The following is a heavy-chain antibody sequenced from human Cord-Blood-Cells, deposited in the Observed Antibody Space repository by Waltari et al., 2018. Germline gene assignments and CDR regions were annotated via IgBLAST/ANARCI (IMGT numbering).Heavy chain of an antibody. J-gene: IGHJ3*02. CDR2: IWYDGSNK. CDR3: ARDLWGSDAFDI. CDR1: GFTFSSYG. V-gene: IGHV3-33*01. D-gene: IGHD7-27*01. Sequence: QVQLVESGGGVVQPGRSLRLSCAASGFTFSSYGMNWVRQAPGKGLEWVAVIWYDGSNKYYADSVKGRFTISRDNSKNTLYLQMNSLRAEDTAVYYCARDLWGSDAFDIWGQGTMVTVSS.